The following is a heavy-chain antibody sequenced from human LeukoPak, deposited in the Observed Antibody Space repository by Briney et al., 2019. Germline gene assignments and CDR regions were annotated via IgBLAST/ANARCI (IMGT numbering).Heavy chain of an antibody. CDR1: GFTFRTSW. D-gene: IGHD6-13*01. J-gene: IGHJ6*03. CDR3: AKDATPALGTVYMDV. Sequence: GGSLRLSCGASGFTFRTSWMNWVRQAPGKGLEWISHISNFGDIIHYADSVEGRFTISRDNDKNSIYLQMNSLRAEDTAVYYCAKDATPALGTVYMDVWGKGTTVTISS. V-gene: IGHV3-48*03. CDR2: ISNFGDII.